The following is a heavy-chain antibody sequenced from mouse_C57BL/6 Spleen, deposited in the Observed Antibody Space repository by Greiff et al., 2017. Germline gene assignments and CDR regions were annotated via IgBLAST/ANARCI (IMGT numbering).Heavy chain of an antibody. V-gene: IGHV1-53*01. D-gene: IGHD1-1*01. CDR3: AREGYYCGSSPFAY. J-gene: IGHJ3*01. CDR2: INPSNGGT. CDR1: GYTFTSYW. Sequence: QVPLQQSGTELVKPGASVKLSCKASGYTFTSYWMHWVKLRPGQGLEWIGNINPSNGGTNYNEKFKSKATLTVDKSSSTAYMQLSSLASEDSAVYYCAREGYYCGSSPFAYWGQGTLVTVSA.